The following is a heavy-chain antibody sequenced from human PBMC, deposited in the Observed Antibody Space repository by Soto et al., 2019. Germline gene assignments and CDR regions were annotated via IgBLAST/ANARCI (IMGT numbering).Heavy chain of an antibody. CDR2: LSGSGTST. V-gene: IGHV3-23*01. CDR1: GFTFVNYA. J-gene: IGHJ4*02. CDR3: AKGTSTGGWFNPFDY. Sequence: EVQLLESGGGLVQPGGSLRLSCDASGFTFVNYAMNWVRQAPGKGLEGVATLSGSGTSTYYADSVKGRFTISRDNSRNTLYLQMNSLRAEDTAVYYCAKGTSTGGWFNPFDYWGQGTRVTVSS. D-gene: IGHD6-19*01.